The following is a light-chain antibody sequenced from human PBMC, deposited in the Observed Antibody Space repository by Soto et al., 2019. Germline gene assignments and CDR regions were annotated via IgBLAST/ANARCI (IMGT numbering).Light chain of an antibody. CDR2: GAS. CDR3: EEYGRVPLT. V-gene: IGKV3-20*01. CDR1: QSVSTSY. J-gene: IGKJ4*01. Sequence: EIVLTQSPGTLSLSPGERATLSCRASQSVSTSYLAWYQQKPGQAPRLLIYGASSRATGIPDRFSGSGSGAYFSLTISRLEPDDFAVYYCEEYGRVPLTFGGGTKVEIK.